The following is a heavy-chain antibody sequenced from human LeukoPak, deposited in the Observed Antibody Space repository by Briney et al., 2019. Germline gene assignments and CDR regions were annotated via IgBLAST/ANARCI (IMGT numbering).Heavy chain of an antibody. Sequence: GGSLRLSCAASGFTFSYFAMTWVRQAPGKGLEWVSTISYSGGSTYYADSVKGRFTISRDNSKNTLYLQMNDLRAEDTAVYYCAKDWALRAAGSFDYWGQGTLVTVSS. CDR3: AKDWALRAAGSFDY. CDR2: ISYSGGST. D-gene: IGHD6-13*01. V-gene: IGHV3-23*01. J-gene: IGHJ4*02. CDR1: GFTFSYFA.